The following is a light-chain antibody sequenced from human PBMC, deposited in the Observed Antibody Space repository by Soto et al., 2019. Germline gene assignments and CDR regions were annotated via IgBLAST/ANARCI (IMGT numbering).Light chain of an antibody. V-gene: IGKV1-27*01. CDR2: AAS. CDR3: QKYGSAPLT. J-gene: IGKJ4*02. Sequence: DIQMTQSPSSLSASVGDRVTITCRASQGISNNLAWYQQKPGRVPKLLIDAASTLQSGVPSRFSGSGSGTEFTLTISSLQPEDVATDYCQKYGSAPLTFGGGTKVELK. CDR1: QGISNN.